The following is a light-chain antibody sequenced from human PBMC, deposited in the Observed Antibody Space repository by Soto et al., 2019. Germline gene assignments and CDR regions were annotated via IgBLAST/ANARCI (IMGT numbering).Light chain of an antibody. CDR2: GAS. CDR3: QQYYDWPIT. Sequence: EIVMTLSPANLSVPPGERATLSCSASQSISNLVAWYQQKPGQAPRLLMYGASARATGFPDRFSGSGSGTEFTLTISSLHSEDFAVYYCQQYYDWPITFGQGTRLEIK. CDR1: QSISNL. V-gene: IGKV3-15*01. J-gene: IGKJ5*01.